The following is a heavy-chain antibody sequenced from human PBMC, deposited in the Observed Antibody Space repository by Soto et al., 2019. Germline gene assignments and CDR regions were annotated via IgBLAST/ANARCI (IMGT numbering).Heavy chain of an antibody. J-gene: IGHJ6*03. CDR1: GGSFSGYY. Sequence: QVQLQQWGAGLLKPSETLSLTCAVYGGSFSGYYWSWIRQPPGQGLEWIGEINHSGSTNYNPSLKSRDTISVDTYNNQFSLKLSSVTPADTAAYYCARSPITIFGVVIPQYYYYYYMDVWGKGTTVTVSS. CDR2: INHSGST. CDR3: ARSPITIFGVVIPQYYYYYYMDV. V-gene: IGHV4-34*01. D-gene: IGHD3-3*01.